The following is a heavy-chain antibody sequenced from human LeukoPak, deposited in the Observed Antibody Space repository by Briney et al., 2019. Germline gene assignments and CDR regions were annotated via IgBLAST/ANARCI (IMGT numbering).Heavy chain of an antibody. V-gene: IGHV3-30*04. Sequence: GRSLRLSCAASGFTFSSYAVHWVRQAPGKGLEWVAVISYDGSNEYYADSVKGRFTISRDNSKNTLYLQMNSLRAEDTAVYYCARGAGYCSSTSCYVSPFDYWGQGTLVTVSS. CDR2: ISYDGSNE. D-gene: IGHD2-2*01. J-gene: IGHJ4*02. CDR1: GFTFSSYA. CDR3: ARGAGYCSSTSCYVSPFDY.